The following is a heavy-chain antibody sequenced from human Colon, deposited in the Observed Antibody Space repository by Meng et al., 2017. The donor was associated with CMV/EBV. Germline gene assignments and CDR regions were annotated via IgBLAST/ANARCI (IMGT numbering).Heavy chain of an antibody. CDR2: ISWDGGDT. CDR3: GKDLGGHYDY. J-gene: IGHJ4*02. Sequence: GESLKISCAASGFTFEDYTMQWVRQAPGKGLEWVSLISWDGGDTYYADSVKGRFTISRDSRKNSLYLQMNSLRTEDTALYYCGKDLGGHYDYWGQGTLVTVSS. V-gene: IGHV3-43*01. CDR1: GFTFEDYT. D-gene: IGHD3-10*01.